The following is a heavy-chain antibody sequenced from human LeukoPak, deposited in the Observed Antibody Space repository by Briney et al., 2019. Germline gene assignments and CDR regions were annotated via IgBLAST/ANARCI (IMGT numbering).Heavy chain of an antibody. J-gene: IGHJ4*02. CDR3: AKDPDWLDDH. D-gene: IGHD6-19*01. V-gene: IGHV3-30-3*01. CDR1: GFTFSSYA. Sequence: GGSLRLSCAASGFTFSSYAMHWVRQAPGKGLEWVAVISYDGSNKYYADSVKGRFTISRDNSKNTLYLQVNSLRAEDTAVYYCAKDPDWLDDHWGQGTLVTVSS. CDR2: ISYDGSNK.